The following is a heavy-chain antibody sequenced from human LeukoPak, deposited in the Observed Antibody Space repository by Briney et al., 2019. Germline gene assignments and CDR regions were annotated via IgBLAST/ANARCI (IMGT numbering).Heavy chain of an antibody. J-gene: IGHJ3*02. D-gene: IGHD6-13*01. V-gene: IGHV4-4*07. Sequence: TSETLSLTCTVSGGSISSYYWSWIRQPAGKGLEWIGRIYTSGSTNYNPSLKSRVTMSVDTSKNQFSLKLSSVTAADTAVYYCARAPAAGTGLFAFDIWGQGTMVTVSS. CDR3: ARAPAAGTGLFAFDI. CDR2: IYTSGST. CDR1: GGSISSYY.